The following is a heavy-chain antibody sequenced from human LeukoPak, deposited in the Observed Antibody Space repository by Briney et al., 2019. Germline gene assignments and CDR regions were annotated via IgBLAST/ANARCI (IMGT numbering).Heavy chain of an antibody. Sequence: ASVKVSCKASGYTFTNYYIHWVRQAPGQGLEWMGITDPIGGSTNYAQKFQGRVTMTRDTSKNQFSLKLSSVTAAHTAVYYCARDGGPGDNWFDPWGQGTLVTVSS. CDR2: TDPIGGST. CDR3: ARDGGPGDNWFDP. D-gene: IGHD2-15*01. V-gene: IGHV1-46*01. CDR1: GYTFTNYY. J-gene: IGHJ5*02.